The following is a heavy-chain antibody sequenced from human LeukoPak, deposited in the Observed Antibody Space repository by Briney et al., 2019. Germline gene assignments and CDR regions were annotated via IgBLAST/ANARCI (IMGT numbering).Heavy chain of an antibody. CDR3: ARRVGGSYYFDY. J-gene: IGHJ4*02. V-gene: IGHV1-8*01. Sequence: ASVKVSCKASGYTFTRYDINWVRQATGQGLEWMGWMNPNSGNTGYAQKFQGRVTMTRNTSISTAYMELSSLRSEDTAVYYCARRVGGSYYFDYWGQGTLVTVSS. CDR1: GYTFTRYD. CDR2: MNPNSGNT. D-gene: IGHD1-26*01.